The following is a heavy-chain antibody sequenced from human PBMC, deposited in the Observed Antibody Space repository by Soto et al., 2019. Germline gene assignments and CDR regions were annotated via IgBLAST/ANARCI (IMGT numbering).Heavy chain of an antibody. D-gene: IGHD5-18*01. Sequence: SGPTLVNPTQTLTQTCTFCGFSLSTSGVGVGWIRQPPGKALEWLALIYWDDDKRYSPSLKSRLTITKDTSKNQVVLTMTNMDPVDTATYYCAHGTAMVYFGEYYFDYWGQGTLVTVSS. CDR3: AHGTAMVYFGEYYFDY. CDR2: IYWDDDK. V-gene: IGHV2-5*02. CDR1: GFSLSTSGVG. J-gene: IGHJ4*02.